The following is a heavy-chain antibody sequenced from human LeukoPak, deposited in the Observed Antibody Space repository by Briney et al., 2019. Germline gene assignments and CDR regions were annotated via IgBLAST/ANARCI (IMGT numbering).Heavy chain of an antibody. CDR3: ARDTVQYYYYYMDV. CDR2: ISSYNGNT. Sequence: EASVKVSCKASGYTFTSYGISWVRQAPGQGLEWMGWISSYNGNTNYAQKLQGRVTMTTDTSTSAAYMELRSLRSDDTAVYYCARDTVQYYYYYMDVWGKGTTVTVSS. J-gene: IGHJ6*03. V-gene: IGHV1-18*01. D-gene: IGHD4-17*01. CDR1: GYTFTSYG.